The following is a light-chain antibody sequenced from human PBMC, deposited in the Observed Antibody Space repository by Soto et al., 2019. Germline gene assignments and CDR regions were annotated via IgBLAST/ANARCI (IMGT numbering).Light chain of an antibody. CDR3: QFYDSRLSGYV. V-gene: IGLV1-40*01. CDR1: SSNIGTGYD. CDR2: GSV. J-gene: IGLJ1*01. Sequence: QSVLTQPPSVSGAPGQGVTISCTGSSSNIGTGYDVHWYQQLPRTAPKLLIYGSVNRPSGVPDRFSASKSGTSASLAITGLRPEDEADYYCQFYDSRLSGYVFGTGTKLTVL.